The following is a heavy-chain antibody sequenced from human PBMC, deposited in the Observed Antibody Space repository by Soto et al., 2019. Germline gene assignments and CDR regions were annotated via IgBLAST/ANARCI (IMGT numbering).Heavy chain of an antibody. CDR1: GFTFSSYS. V-gene: IGHV3-21*01. Sequence: GGSLRLSCAASGFTFSSYSMNWVRQAPGKGLEWVSSISSSSSYIYYADSVKGRFTISRDNAKNSLYLQMNSLRAEDTAVYYCARGLGWFGADYYYYGMDVWGQGTTVTVSS. CDR3: ARGLGWFGADYYYYGMDV. D-gene: IGHD3-10*01. J-gene: IGHJ6*02. CDR2: ISSSSSYI.